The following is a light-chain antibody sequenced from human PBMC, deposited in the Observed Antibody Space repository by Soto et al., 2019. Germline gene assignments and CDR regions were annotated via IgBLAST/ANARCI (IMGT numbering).Light chain of an antibody. CDR3: SSYTSSSTYV. V-gene: IGLV2-14*01. CDR1: SSDVGGYNC. Sequence: QSALTQPASVSGSPGQWITISCTGTSSDVGGYNCVSWYQQHPGKAPKLMIYDVSNRPSGVSNRFSGSKSVNTASLTISGLQAEDEADYYCSSYTSSSTYVFGTGTKLTVL. J-gene: IGLJ1*01. CDR2: DVS.